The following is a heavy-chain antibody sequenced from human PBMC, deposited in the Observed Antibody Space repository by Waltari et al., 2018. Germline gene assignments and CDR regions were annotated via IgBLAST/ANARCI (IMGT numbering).Heavy chain of an antibody. J-gene: IGHJ6*02. D-gene: IGHD3-10*01. CDR3: ARVGDYHGSGRFGLDV. CDR2: IKRDGRN. V-gene: IGHV4-34*01. CDR1: GGSFSGYF. Sequence: QVQLQQWGAGLLKPSETLSLTCAVYGGSFSGYFWRWIRQSAGKGLEWIGQIKRDGRNKFNPSLKSRVAMSVDTIKSQISLRLSSVTAADAAVYYCARVGDYHGSGRFGLDVWGQGTRVTVSS.